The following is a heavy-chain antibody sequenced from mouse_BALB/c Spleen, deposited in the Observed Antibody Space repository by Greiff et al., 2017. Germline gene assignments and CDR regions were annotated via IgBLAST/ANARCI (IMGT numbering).Heavy chain of an antibody. D-gene: IGHD4-1*01. CDR1: GFTFNTYA. Sequence: EVQGVESGGGLVQPKGSLKLSCAASGFTFNTYAMHWVCQAPGKGLEWVARIRSKSNNYATYYADSVKDRFTISRDDSQSMLYLQMNNLKTEDTAMYYCVRETGDYAMDYWGQGTSVTVSS. CDR3: VRETGDYAMDY. V-gene: IGHV10-3*03. CDR2: IRSKSNNYAT. J-gene: IGHJ4*01.